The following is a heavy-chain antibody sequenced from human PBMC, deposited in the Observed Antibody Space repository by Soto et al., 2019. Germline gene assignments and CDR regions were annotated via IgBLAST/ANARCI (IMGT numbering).Heavy chain of an antibody. CDR1: GGSVSVYY. Sequence: SETLSLTCTISGGSVSVYYWSWIRQSTGQGLEWIGYIYASGSPYYYPSLRSRVTISADTSKNQISLKLTSPTAADTAVYYCARGVGSSPPQYWGRGTLVTVSS. V-gene: IGHV4-59*02. D-gene: IGHD1-26*01. CDR3: ARGVGSSPPQY. J-gene: IGHJ4*02. CDR2: IYASGSP.